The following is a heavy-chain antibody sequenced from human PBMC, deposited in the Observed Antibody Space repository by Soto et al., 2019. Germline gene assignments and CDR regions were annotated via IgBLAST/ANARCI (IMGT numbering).Heavy chain of an antibody. V-gene: IGHV1-69*02. CDR2: IIPILGIA. CDR3: ARVSRMTTVTTHWYFDL. D-gene: IGHD4-17*01. CDR1: GGTFSSYT. Sequence: QVQLVQSGAEVKKPGSSVKVSCEASGGTFSSYTISWVRQAPGQGLEWMGRIIPILGIANYAQKFQGRVTITADKSTSTAYMELSSLRSEDTAVYYCARVSRMTTVTTHWYFDLWGRGTLVTVSS. J-gene: IGHJ2*01.